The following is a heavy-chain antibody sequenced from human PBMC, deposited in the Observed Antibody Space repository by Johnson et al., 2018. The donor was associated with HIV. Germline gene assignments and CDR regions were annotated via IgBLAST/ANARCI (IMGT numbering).Heavy chain of an antibody. V-gene: IGHV3-9*01. CDR1: GFTFDDFA. CDR3: AKDLLGGNKGFDAFDI. Sequence: VLLVESGGGVVRPGGSLRLSCAASGFTFDDFAMHWVRQAPGKGLEWVSGISWNSNSIGYADSVKGRFTISRDNAKNSLYLQMNSLRAEDTALYYCAKDLLGGNKGFDAFDIGGQGTMVTVSS. J-gene: IGHJ3*02. D-gene: IGHD4-23*01. CDR2: ISWNSNSI.